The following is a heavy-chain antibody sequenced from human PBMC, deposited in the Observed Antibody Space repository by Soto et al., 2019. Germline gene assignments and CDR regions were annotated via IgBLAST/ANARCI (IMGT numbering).Heavy chain of an antibody. Sequence: PSETLSLTCAVYGGSFSGYYWTWIRQPPGTGLEWIGEINHSGSTYYNPTLKSRLIISVDTSKNQFSLKLSSVTAADTAVYYCARAYGGYADYWGQGALVTVSS. CDR1: GGSFSGYY. J-gene: IGHJ4*02. CDR2: INHSGST. V-gene: IGHV4-34*01. CDR3: ARAYGGYADY. D-gene: IGHD5-12*01.